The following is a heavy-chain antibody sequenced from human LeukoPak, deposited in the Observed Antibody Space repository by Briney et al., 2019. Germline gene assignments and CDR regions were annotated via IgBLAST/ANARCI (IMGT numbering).Heavy chain of an antibody. CDR2: ISPSGST. V-gene: IGHV4-4*07. D-gene: IGHD3-10*01. CDR3: ARGSYYGSGSTRAAFDI. Sequence: SETLSLTCPVSGDSVSSYYWSWIRQPAGKGLEWIGRISPSGSTNYNPSLQSRVTMSVDTSGNQLSLKLNSVTAADTAVYYCARGSYYGSGSTRAAFDIWDQGTMVTVSS. CDR1: GDSVSSYY. J-gene: IGHJ3*02.